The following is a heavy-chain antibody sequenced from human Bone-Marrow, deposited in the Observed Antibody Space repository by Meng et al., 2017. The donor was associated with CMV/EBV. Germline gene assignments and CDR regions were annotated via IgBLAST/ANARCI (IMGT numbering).Heavy chain of an antibody. CDR3: TAPLPGEFDY. D-gene: IGHD4-17*01. CDR2: IKSKTDGGTT. V-gene: IGHV3-15*01. Sequence: GESLKISCADSGFTFSYAWMSWVRQAPGKGLEWVGHIKSKTDGGTTDYAAPVKGRFTISRDDSKNALYLHMNSLKTEDTAVYYCTAPLPGEFDYWGQGTLVTVSS. CDR1: GFTFSYAW. J-gene: IGHJ4*02.